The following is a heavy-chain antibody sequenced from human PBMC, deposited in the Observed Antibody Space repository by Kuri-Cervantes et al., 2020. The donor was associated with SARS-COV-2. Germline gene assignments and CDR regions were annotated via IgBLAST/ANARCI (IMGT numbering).Heavy chain of an antibody. Sequence: ASVKVSCKASGYTFTGYYMHWVRQAPGQGLEWMGWINPNSGGTNYAQKFQGRVTMTSDTSISTAYMVLSRLRSDDTAVYYCARDYYGSGSYYPVYWGQGTLVTVSS. CDR2: INPNSGGT. D-gene: IGHD3-10*01. J-gene: IGHJ4*02. V-gene: IGHV1-2*02. CDR3: ARDYYGSGSYYPVY. CDR1: GYTFTGYY.